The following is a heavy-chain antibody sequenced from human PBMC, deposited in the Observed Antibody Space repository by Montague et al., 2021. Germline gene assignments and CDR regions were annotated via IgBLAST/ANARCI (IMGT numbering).Heavy chain of an antibody. CDR1: RFTFGSRA. CDR3: AKSLYASGGWGYYFDL. J-gene: IGHJ4*02. Sequence: SLRLSCAASRFTFGSRAMSWVRQAPGKGLEWVSSISGKSNNTYYIDSLKGRFTISRDNSKNTLFLQMNSLRAEDTAVYYCAKSLYASGGWGYYFDLWGQGTLVTVSS. V-gene: IGHV3-23*01. CDR2: ISGKSNNT. D-gene: IGHD2/OR15-2a*01.